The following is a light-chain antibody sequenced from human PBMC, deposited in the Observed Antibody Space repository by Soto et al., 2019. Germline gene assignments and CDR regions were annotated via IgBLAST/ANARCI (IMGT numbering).Light chain of an antibody. V-gene: IGKV3-11*01. CDR2: DAS. J-gene: IGKJ5*01. Sequence: EIVMTQSPATLSVSPGERATLSCRASQSVGTRLAWYQQKPGQAPRLLIYDASNRATGIPARFSGSGYGTDFTLTISSLEPEDFAVYYCQQRSNWPPNTFGQGTRLEIK. CDR1: QSVGTR. CDR3: QQRSNWPPNT.